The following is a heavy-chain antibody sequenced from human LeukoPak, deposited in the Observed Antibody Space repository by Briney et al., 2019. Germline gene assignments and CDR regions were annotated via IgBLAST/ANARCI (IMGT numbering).Heavy chain of an antibody. D-gene: IGHD5-12*01. CDR3: ARGGYSFDY. J-gene: IGHJ4*02. V-gene: IGHV3-7*01. CDR2: LHANGDEK. CDR1: GFSLSGYW. Sequence: GFLRLSCAASGFSLSGYWMSWVRQAPGKGLEWVARLHANGDEKNFVGSVQGRFTVSRDNAKNSLYLQMNSLRVEDTAVYYCARGGYSFDYLGQGTLVTVSS.